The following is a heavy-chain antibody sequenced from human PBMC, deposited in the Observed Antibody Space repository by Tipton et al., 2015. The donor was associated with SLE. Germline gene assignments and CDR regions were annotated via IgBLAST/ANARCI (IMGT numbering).Heavy chain of an antibody. CDR1: GGSISSSSYY. J-gene: IGHJ4*02. Sequence: GLVKPSETLSLTCTVSGGSISSSSYYWGWIRQPPGKGLEWIGSIYYSGSGSTYYNPSLKSRVTISVDTSKNQFSLNLSSVTAADTAVYYCARRGSGWFFDYWGQGTLVTVSS. V-gene: IGHV4-39*01. CDR2: IYYSGSGST. D-gene: IGHD6-19*01. CDR3: ARRGSGWFFDY.